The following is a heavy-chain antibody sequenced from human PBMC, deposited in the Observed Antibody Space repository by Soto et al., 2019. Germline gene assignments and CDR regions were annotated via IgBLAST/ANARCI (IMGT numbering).Heavy chain of an antibody. Sequence: QTLSLTCAISGDSVSSNSVAWNWIRQSPSRGLEWLGRTYYRSKWYNDYAVSVKSRITINPDTSKSQFSLQLNSVTPEDTAVYYCARTLAYCSSTSCYAPWFDSWGQGTLVTVSS. D-gene: IGHD2-2*01. CDR1: GDSVSSNSVA. CDR3: ARTLAYCSSTSCYAPWFDS. V-gene: IGHV6-1*01. J-gene: IGHJ5*01. CDR2: TYYRSKWYN.